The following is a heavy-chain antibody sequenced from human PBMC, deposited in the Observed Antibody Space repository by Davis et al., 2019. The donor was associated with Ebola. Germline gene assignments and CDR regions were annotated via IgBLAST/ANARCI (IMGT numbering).Heavy chain of an antibody. Sequence: GESLKISCVVSGFTFSTYTMSWVRQTPGKGLVWVSRINNDGSGTTYADSVKGRFTISRDNAKNTLYLQMHSLTVEDTAVYYCTRGGGRDNYNLDYWGQGTLVIVSS. J-gene: IGHJ4*02. CDR1: GFTFSTYT. V-gene: IGHV3-74*01. CDR3: TRGGGRDNYNLDY. CDR2: INNDGSGT. D-gene: IGHD5-24*01.